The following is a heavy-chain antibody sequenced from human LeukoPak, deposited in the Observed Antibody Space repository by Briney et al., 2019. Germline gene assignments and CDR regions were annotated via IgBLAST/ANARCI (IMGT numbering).Heavy chain of an antibody. Sequence: GGSLRLSCAASGFTFSSYSMNWVRQAPGKGLEWVSSISSSSSYIYYADSVKGRFTISRDNAKNSLYLRMNSLRAEDTAVYYCAKGYCSSTSCPSDYWGQGTLVTVSS. CDR1: GFTFSSYS. V-gene: IGHV3-21*01. J-gene: IGHJ4*02. CDR2: ISSSSSYI. D-gene: IGHD2-2*01. CDR3: AKGYCSSTSCPSDY.